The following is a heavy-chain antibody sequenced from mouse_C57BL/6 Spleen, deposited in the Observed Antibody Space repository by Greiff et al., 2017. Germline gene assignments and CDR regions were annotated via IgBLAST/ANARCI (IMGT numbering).Heavy chain of an antibody. CDR3: AKSGGLYWYCDV. CDR2: IDPEAGDT. CDR1: GFNIKDYY. Sequence: VQLQQSGAELVKPGASVKLSCTASGFNIKDYYMPWVQQGTEQGLEWIGRIDPEAGDTKYAPTFPGKATITADTSSNTAYLQLSSLTSEDTAVYYCAKSGGLYWYCDVWGTVTTVTVSS. J-gene: IGHJ1*03. D-gene: IGHD3-2*02. V-gene: IGHV14-2*01.